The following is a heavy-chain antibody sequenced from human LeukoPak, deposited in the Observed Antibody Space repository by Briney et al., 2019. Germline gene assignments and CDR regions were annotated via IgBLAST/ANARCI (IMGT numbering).Heavy chain of an antibody. Sequence: PSETLSLTCAVYGGSFSGYYWSWIRQPPGEGLEWIGEINHSGSTNYNPSLKSRVTISVDASKNQFSLKLSSVTAADTAVYYCAGSYDSSGYYDYWGQGTLVTVSS. CDR3: AGSYDSSGYYDY. D-gene: IGHD3-22*01. V-gene: IGHV4-34*01. CDR1: GGSFSGYY. CDR2: INHSGST. J-gene: IGHJ4*02.